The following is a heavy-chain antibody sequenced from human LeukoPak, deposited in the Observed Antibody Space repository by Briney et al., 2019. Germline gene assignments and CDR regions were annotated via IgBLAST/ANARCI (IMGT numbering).Heavy chain of an antibody. V-gene: IGHV3-30-3*01. CDR3: AREYYYDLYGMDV. CDR2: ISYDGSNK. CDR1: GFTFSSYA. Sequence: GGSLRLSCAASGFTFSSYAMHWVRQAPGKGLEWVAVISYDGSNKYYADSVKGRFTISRDNSKNTLYLQMNSLRAEDTAVYYCAREYYYDLYGMDVWGQGTTVTVSS. D-gene: IGHD3-22*01. J-gene: IGHJ6*02.